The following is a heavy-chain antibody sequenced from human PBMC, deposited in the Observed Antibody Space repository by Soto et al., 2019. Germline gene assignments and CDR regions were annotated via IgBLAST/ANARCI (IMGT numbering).Heavy chain of an antibody. J-gene: IGHJ4*02. CDR3: AKSQFDWLSPFDY. CDR2: ISGSGGST. D-gene: IGHD3-9*01. V-gene: IGHV3-23*01. CDR1: GFTFSSYA. Sequence: GGSLRLSRAASGFTFSSYAMSWVRQAPGKGLEWVSAISGSGGSTYYADSVKGRFTISRDNSKNTLYLQMNSLRAEDTAVYYCAKSQFDWLSPFDYWGQGTLVTVSS.